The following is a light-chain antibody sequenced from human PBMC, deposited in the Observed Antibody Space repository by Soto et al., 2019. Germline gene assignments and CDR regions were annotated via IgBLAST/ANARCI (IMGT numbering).Light chain of an antibody. Sequence: QSVLTQPPSVSGAPGQRVTISCTGSSSDVGGYNYVSWYQQHPGKAPKLTISEVSKRPSGVPDRFSGSKSGNTASLTVSGLQAEDEADYYCSSFAGNNNLVFGGGTKVTVL. CDR1: SSDVGGYNY. CDR2: EVS. J-gene: IGLJ2*01. CDR3: SSFAGNNNLV. V-gene: IGLV2-8*01.